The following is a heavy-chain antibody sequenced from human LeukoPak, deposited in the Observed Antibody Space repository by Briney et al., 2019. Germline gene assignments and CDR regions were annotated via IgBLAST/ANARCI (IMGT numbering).Heavy chain of an antibody. CDR1: GGSISSYY. D-gene: IGHD4-17*01. J-gene: IGHJ4*02. CDR2: IYYSGST. V-gene: IGHV4-59*01. Sequence: SETLSLTCTVSGGSISSYYWSWIRQPPGKGLEWIGYIYYSGSTNYNPSLKSRVTISVDTSKNQFSLKLSSVTAADTAVYYCARVRTVTTPGGLRYYFDYWGQGTLVSVSS. CDR3: ARVRTVTTPGGLRYYFDY.